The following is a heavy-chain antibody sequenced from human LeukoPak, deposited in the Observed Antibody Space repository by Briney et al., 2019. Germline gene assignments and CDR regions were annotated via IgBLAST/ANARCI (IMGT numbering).Heavy chain of an antibody. V-gene: IGHV3-66*01. D-gene: IGHD3-22*01. J-gene: IGHJ4*02. CDR3: ARMFYDGRGYYPFDY. Sequence: PGGSLRLSCAASGFTVSSNYMRWVRQAPGKGLDWVSIIYSGGTTYYADSVKGRFTISRDNSKNTLYLQMNRLRAEDTAVYYCARMFYDGRGYYPFDYWGQGTLVTVSS. CDR2: IYSGGTT. CDR1: GFTVSSNY.